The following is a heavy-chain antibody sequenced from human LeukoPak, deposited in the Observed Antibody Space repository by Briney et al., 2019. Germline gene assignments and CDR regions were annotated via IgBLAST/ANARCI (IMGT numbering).Heavy chain of an antibody. J-gene: IGHJ4*02. CDR2: IYYSGST. D-gene: IGHD1-7*01. CDR1: GGSISSSSYY. Sequence: SETLSLTCTVSGGSISSSSYYWGWIRQPPGKGLEWIGSIYYSGSTYYNPSLKSRVTISVDTSKNQFSLKLSSVPAADTAVYDCARPKNWNYDGDFDYWGQGTLVTVSS. V-gene: IGHV4-39*01. CDR3: ARPKNWNYDGDFDY.